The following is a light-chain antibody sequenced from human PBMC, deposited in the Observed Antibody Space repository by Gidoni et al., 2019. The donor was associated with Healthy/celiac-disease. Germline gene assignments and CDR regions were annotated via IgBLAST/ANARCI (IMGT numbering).Light chain of an antibody. CDR2: DAS. V-gene: IGKV3-11*01. CDR3: QQRSNWPPFT. CDR1: QSVSSY. Sequence: EILLTQSPATLSLSPGERATLPCRASQSVSSYLAWYQQKPGQAPRLLIYDASNGATGIPARFSGSGSGTDFTLNISSLEPEDFAVYYCQQRSNWPPFTFGPXTKVDIK. J-gene: IGKJ3*01.